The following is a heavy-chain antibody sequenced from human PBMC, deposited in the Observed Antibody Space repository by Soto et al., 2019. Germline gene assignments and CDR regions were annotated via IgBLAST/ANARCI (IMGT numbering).Heavy chain of an antibody. CDR1: GGSFSGYY. CDR2: INQSGNT. Sequence: QVQLQQWGAGLLKTSETLSLTCAVYGGSFSGYYWSWIRQPPGKGLEWIGEINQSGNTKYNPSLKSRVTISVDTSKKQFSLKLSPVTAADTAVYYCGSPGHVDYWGQGTLVTVSS. CDR3: GSPGHVDY. J-gene: IGHJ4*02. V-gene: IGHV4-34*01.